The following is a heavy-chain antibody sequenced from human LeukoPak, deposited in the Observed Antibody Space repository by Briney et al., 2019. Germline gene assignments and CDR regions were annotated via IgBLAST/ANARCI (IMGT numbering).Heavy chain of an antibody. CDR2: IYPGDSDS. CDR3: ARLIQVGGSYFYFDY. J-gene: IGHJ4*02. D-gene: IGHD1-26*01. V-gene: IGHV5-51*01. CDR1: GYRFTSYW. Sequence: GDSLKISCKGSGYRFTSYWIGWVRQMPGKGLEWMGIIYPGDSDSRYSPSFQGQVTISADKSISTAYLQWSSLKASDTAMYYCARLIQVGGSYFYFDYWGQGTLVTVSS.